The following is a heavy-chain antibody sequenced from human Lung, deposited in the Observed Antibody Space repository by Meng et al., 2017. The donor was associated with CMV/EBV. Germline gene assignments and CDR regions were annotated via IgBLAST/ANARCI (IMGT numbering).Heavy chain of an antibody. D-gene: IGHD3-3*01. J-gene: IGHJ4*02. CDR2: INTYNGNT. Sequence: ASXXVSCKGSDYNFASYGITWVRQAPGQGLEWMGWINTYNGNTKYAQKFQDRVIMTTDRSTRTAYMELRSLRSDDTAVYYCARSITIFQIDYGGQGTLVTVSS. CDR3: ARSITIFQIDY. V-gene: IGHV1-18*01. CDR1: DYNFASYG.